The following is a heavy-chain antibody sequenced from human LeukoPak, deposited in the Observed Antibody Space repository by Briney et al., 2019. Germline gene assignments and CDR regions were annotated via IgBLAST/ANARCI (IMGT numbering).Heavy chain of an antibody. CDR1: GFTFNDYA. Sequence: PGGSLRLSWGASGFTFNDYAMNWVGQAPGKGREWVSTSKTKYNQVYYAESVRGRFTISTDNSKNTVFLQMNSLRAEDTAVYYCAKDTKRATVTTFAVWGQGTTVTVSS. D-gene: IGHD4-17*01. CDR2: SKTKYNQV. J-gene: IGHJ6*02. CDR3: AKDTKRATVTTFAV. V-gene: IGHV3-23*05.